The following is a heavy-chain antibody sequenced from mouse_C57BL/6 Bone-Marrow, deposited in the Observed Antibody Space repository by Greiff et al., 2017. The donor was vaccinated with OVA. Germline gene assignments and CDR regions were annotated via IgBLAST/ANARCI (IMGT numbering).Heavy chain of an antibody. V-gene: IGHV5-6*01. J-gene: IGHJ2*01. Sequence: EVQRVESGGDLVKPGGSLKLSCAASGFTFSSYGMSWVRQTPDKRLEWVATISSGGSYTYYPDSVKGRFTISRDNAKNTLYLQMSSLKSEDTAMYYCARGALRPHFDYWGQGTTLTVSS. CDR3: ARGALRPHFDY. D-gene: IGHD2-12*01. CDR1: GFTFSSYG. CDR2: ISSGGSYT.